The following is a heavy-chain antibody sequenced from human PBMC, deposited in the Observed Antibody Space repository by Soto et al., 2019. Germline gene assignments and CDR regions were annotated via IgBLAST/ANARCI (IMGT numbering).Heavy chain of an antibody. V-gene: IGHV1-18*01. CDR1: GYTFTSYG. J-gene: IGHJ4*02. D-gene: IGHD6-19*01. CDR2: ISAYNGNT. CDR3: ARASGIAVAGSKSPSRFDY. Sequence: ASVKVSCKASGYTFTSYGISWVRQAPGQGLEWMGWISAYNGNTNYAQKLQGRVTMTTDTSTSTAYMELRSLRSDDTAVYYCARASGIAVAGSKSPSRFDYWGQGTLVTVSS.